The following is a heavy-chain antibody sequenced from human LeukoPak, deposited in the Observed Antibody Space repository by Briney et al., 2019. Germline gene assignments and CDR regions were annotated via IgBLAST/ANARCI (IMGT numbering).Heavy chain of an antibody. J-gene: IGHJ4*02. V-gene: IGHV3-74*01. CDR1: GFTFSSYW. Sequence: GGSLRLSCAVSGFTFSSYWRHWVRQAPGKGLVWVSRINSDGRSASYADSVKGRFTISRDNAKNTLYLQMNSLRAEDTAVYYCARDEGVALDYWGQGTLVTVSS. CDR3: ARDEGVALDY. D-gene: IGHD2-8*01. CDR2: INSDGRSA.